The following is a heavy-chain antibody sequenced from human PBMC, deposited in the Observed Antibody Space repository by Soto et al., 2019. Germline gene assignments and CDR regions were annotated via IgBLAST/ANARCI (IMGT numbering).Heavy chain of an antibody. Sequence: GGSLRLSCPASGFTFRSYEMNWVRQAPGKGLEWVSYISSSGSTIYYADSVKGRFTISRDNAKNSLYLQMNSLRAEDTAVYYCASGSDIVVVVAATPGAFDIWGQGTMVTVSS. CDR1: GFTFRSYE. J-gene: IGHJ3*02. V-gene: IGHV3-48*03. D-gene: IGHD2-15*01. CDR2: ISSSGSTI. CDR3: ASGSDIVVVVAATPGAFDI.